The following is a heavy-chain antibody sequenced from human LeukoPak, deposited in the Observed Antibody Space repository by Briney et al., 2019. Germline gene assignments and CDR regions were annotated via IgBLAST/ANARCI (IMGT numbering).Heavy chain of an antibody. V-gene: IGHV3-30*04. CDR3: ARDVMISSLYNYYYGMDV. D-gene: IGHD6-13*01. Sequence: GRSLRLSCAASGFTFSSYAMHWVRQAPGKGLEWVAVISYDGSNKYYADSVKGRFTISRDNSKNTLYLQMNSLRAEDTAVYYCARDVMISSLYNYYYGMDVWGQGTTVTVSS. J-gene: IGHJ6*02. CDR2: ISYDGSNK. CDR1: GFTFSSYA.